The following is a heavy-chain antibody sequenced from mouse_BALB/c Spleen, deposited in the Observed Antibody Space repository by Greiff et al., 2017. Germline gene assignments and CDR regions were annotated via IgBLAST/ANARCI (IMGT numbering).Heavy chain of an antibody. J-gene: IGHJ4*01. D-gene: IGHD1-2*01. CDR3: ARESGVLRLLWAMDY. Sequence: EVMLVESGGGLVQPGGSLKLSCAASGFTFSSYGMSWVRQTPDKRLELVATINSNGGSTYYPDSVKGRFTISRDNAKNTLYLQMSSLKSEDTAMYYCARESGVLRLLWAMDYWGQGTSVTVSS. CDR2: INSNGGST. V-gene: IGHV5-6-3*01. CDR1: GFTFSSYG.